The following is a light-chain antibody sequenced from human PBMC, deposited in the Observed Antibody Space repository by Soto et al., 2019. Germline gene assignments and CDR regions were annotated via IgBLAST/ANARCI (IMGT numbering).Light chain of an antibody. CDR1: SSDIGGYSY. CDR3: SSYTSSSTDV. CDR2: EVS. V-gene: IGLV2-14*01. Sequence: QSALTQPASVSGSPGQSITISCTGTSSDIGGYSYVSWYQHHPGKAPKLMIYEVSNRPSEISYRFSGSRSGNTASLTISGLQAEDEADYYCSSYTSSSTDVFGTGTKVTVL. J-gene: IGLJ1*01.